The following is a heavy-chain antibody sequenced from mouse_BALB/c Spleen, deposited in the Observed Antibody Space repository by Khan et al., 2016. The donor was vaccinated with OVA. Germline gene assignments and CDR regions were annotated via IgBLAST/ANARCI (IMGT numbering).Heavy chain of an antibody. CDR1: GYTFTNYG. CDR3: ARMKPYWYFDV. Sequence: QIQLVQSGPELKKPGETVKISCKASGYTFTNYGMNWVKQAPGKGLKWMGWINTYTGEPTYADDFKGRSAFSLETSASTAYLQINNLKNEDTATDFCARMKPYWYFDVWGAGTTVTGSS. CDR2: INTYTGEP. V-gene: IGHV9-3-1*01. J-gene: IGHJ1*01.